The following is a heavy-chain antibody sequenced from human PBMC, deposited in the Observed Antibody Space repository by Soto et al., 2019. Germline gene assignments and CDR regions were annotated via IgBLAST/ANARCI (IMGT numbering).Heavy chain of an antibody. CDR2: IYYSGST. CDR1: GRSISNYY. D-gene: IGHD2-15*01. J-gene: IGHJ4*02. V-gene: IGHV4-59*07. Sequence: SDTLSLTSTVSGRSISNYYWSWIRQPPGKGLEWIGYIYYSGSTNYNPSLKSRVTISVDTSKNQFSLKLSSVTAADTAVYYCARAGAATLSDHWGQGTLVTVS. CDR3: ARAGAATLSDH.